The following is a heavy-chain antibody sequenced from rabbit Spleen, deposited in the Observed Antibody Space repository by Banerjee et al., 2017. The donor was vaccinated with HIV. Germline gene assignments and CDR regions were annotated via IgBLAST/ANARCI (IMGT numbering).Heavy chain of an antibody. J-gene: IGHJ4*01. Sequence: QEQLEESGGGLVTPGGTLTLTCTASGFTISSYHMGWVRQAPGKGLEWIGDIYAGSGSTYYATWAKGRFTISRTSSTTVTLQMTSLTAADTATYFCARDLASVVGWNFSLWGPGTLVTV. V-gene: IGHV1S45*01. CDR3: ARDLASVVGWNFSL. CDR2: IYAGSGST. D-gene: IGHD3-1*01. CDR1: GFTISSYH.